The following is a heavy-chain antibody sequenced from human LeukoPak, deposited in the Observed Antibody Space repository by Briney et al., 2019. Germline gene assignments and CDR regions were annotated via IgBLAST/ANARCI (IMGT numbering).Heavy chain of an antibody. CDR3: GKGSGYCSSTSCPPDY. V-gene: IGHV3-7*03. Sequence: GGSLRLSCAASGFTFSYHWMTWVRQAPGKGLEWVANIKNDGAVKNYVDSVKGRFTISRDNAKHSLYLQMNSLRAEDTALYYCGKGSGYCSSTSCPPDYWGQGTLVTVSS. CDR1: GFTFSYHW. J-gene: IGHJ4*02. D-gene: IGHD2-2*01. CDR2: IKNDGAVK.